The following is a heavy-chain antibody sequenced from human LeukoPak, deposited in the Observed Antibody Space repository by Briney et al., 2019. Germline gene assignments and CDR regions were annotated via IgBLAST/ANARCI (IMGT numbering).Heavy chain of an antibody. CDR3: GGIW. CDR2: IHYDGSNK. Sequence: GGSLRLSCAASGFTFSSYWMSWVRQAPGKGLEWVAFIHYDGSNKYYADSVKGRFTISRDNSKNTLYLQMNSLRPEDTAVYYCGGIWGGQGTLVTVSS. V-gene: IGHV3-30*02. D-gene: IGHD3-16*01. J-gene: IGHJ4*02. CDR1: GFTFSSYW.